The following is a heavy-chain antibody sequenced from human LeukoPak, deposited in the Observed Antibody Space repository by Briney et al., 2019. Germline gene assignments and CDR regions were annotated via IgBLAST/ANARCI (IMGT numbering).Heavy chain of an antibody. D-gene: IGHD3-9*01. Sequence: GGSLRLSCTVSGFTVSSNSMSWVRQAPGKGLEWVTFIRYDERNKYYADSVKGRFTISRDNSKNTLYLQMNSLRAEDTAVYYCTKERRRDDILTGSFSDWGQGILVTVSS. CDR3: TKERRRDDILTGSFSD. CDR1: GFTVSSNS. V-gene: IGHV3-30*02. CDR2: IRYDERNK. J-gene: IGHJ4*02.